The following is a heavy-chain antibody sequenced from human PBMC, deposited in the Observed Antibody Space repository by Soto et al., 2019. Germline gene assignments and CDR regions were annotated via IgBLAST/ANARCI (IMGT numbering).Heavy chain of an antibody. J-gene: IGHJ4*02. V-gene: IGHV3-23*01. D-gene: IGHD6-19*01. Sequence: GGSLRLSCAASGFTFSSYAMSWVRQAPGKGLEWVSAISGSGVSTYYADSVKGRFTISRDNSKNTLYLQMNSLRAEDTAVYYCAKEGEHSSGWANFDSWGQGTLVTVSS. CDR2: ISGSGVST. CDR1: GFTFSSYA. CDR3: AKEGEHSSGWANFDS.